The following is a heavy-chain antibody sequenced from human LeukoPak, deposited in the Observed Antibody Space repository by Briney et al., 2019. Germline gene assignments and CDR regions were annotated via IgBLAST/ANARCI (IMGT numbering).Heavy chain of an antibody. D-gene: IGHD2-15*01. CDR2: IYYSGST. CDR3: ARSLADWYFDL. J-gene: IGHJ2*01. CDR1: GGSISSYY. V-gene: IGHV4-59*08. Sequence: PSETLSLTCTVSGGSISSYYWSWIRQPPGKGLEWIGYIYYSGSTNHNPSLKSRVTISVDTSKNQFSLKLSSVTAADTAVYYCARSLADWYFDLWGRGTLVTVSS.